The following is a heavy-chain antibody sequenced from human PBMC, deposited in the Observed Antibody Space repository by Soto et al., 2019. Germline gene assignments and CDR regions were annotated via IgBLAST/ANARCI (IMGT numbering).Heavy chain of an antibody. D-gene: IGHD2-15*01. V-gene: IGHV1-58*02. CDR2: IVVASGQT. Sequence: SVKVSCKASGSGFISSGIQWVRQAHGQRLEWIGWIVVASGQTNYAQNFRGRVAITRDTSTATAYIELTGLTSEDTAVYFCSADRPDIGVGWWVWGQGTTVTVSS. CDR1: GSGFISSG. J-gene: IGHJ6*02. CDR3: SADRPDIGVGWWV.